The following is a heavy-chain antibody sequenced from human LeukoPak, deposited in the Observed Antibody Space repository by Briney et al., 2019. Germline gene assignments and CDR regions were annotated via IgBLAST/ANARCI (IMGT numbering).Heavy chain of an antibody. D-gene: IGHD6-19*01. CDR3: ARGRSSGWTYFDY. CDR2: MFYSGNT. J-gene: IGHJ4*02. V-gene: IGHV4-59*01. Sequence: SETLSLTCTVSGGSISSYYWSWIRQPPGKSLEWIGDMFYSGNTNYSPSLKSRVTISVDTSKNQFSLSLSSVTTADTAVYYCARGRSSGWTYFDYWGQGTLVTVSS. CDR1: GGSISSYY.